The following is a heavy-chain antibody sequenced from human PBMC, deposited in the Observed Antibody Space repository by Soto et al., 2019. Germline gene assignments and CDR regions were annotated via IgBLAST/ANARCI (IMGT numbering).Heavy chain of an antibody. V-gene: IGHV3-23*01. CDR3: AKNLGSGWYYFDY. Sequence: GGSLKLSCAASGFTFSSYAMSWVRQAPGKGLEWVSAISGSGGSTYYADSVKGRFTISRANSKNTLYLQMNSLRAEDTAVYYCAKNLGSGWYYFDYWGQGTLVTVSS. CDR1: GFTFSSYA. CDR2: ISGSGGST. J-gene: IGHJ4*02. D-gene: IGHD6-19*01.